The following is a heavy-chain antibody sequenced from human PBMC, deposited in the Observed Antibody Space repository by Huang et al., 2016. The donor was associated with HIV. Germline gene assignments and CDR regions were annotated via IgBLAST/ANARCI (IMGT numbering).Heavy chain of an antibody. D-gene: IGHD6-13*01. CDR1: GYTFTNYA. Sequence: QVPLVQSGAEVKKPGASVKVSCTASGYTFTNYAIHWVRQAPGQSLEWMAWINGGDGNTKYSQKLQGRVTVTRDTSASMVYMELRSLRSEDTALYYCAKDRQWRGSNWYYFDYWGQGTLVTVSS. V-gene: IGHV1-3*01. CDR3: AKDRQWRGSNWYYFDY. J-gene: IGHJ4*02. CDR2: INGGDGNT.